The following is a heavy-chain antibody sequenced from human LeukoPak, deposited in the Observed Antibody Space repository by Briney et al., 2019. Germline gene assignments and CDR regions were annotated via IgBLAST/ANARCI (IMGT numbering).Heavy chain of an antibody. CDR2: ISYTGST. V-gene: IGHV4-59*01. CDR1: GGSISTDC. CDR3: ARDEYRGVTNFDP. J-gene: IGHJ5*02. Sequence: TLSLTRTVSGGSISTDCRSWRRQTPGKRLEWIGYISYTGSTNYNPALKSRVTISVDTSKNQFSLQLTSVTAADTAVYYCARDEYRGVTNFDPWGQGTLVTVSS. D-gene: IGHD3-10*01.